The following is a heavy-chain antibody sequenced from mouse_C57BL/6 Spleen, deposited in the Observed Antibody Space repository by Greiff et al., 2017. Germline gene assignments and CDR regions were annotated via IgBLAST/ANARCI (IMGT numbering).Heavy chain of an antibody. CDR3: ARCGYDYEDYFGC. CDR2: INPYNGDT. Sequence: VQLQESGPELVKPGDSVKISCKASGYSFTGYFMNWVMQSHGKSLEWIGRINPYNGDTFYNQKFKGKATLTVDKSSSTANMELRSLTSEDSAVYYGARCGYDYEDYFGCWGQATTLTVSS. D-gene: IGHD2-4*01. CDR1: GYSFTGYF. J-gene: IGHJ2*01. V-gene: IGHV1-20*01.